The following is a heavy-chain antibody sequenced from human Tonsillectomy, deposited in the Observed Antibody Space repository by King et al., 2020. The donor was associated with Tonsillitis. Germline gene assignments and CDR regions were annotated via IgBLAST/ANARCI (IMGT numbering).Heavy chain of an antibody. CDR2: IWNDGSNK. CDR1: GFAFSSLG. CDR3: ARDDPKSNHAFDV. J-gene: IGHJ3*01. Sequence: QLVQSGGGVVQPGRSLRLSCAASGFAFSSLGMHWVRQAPGKGLEWVAVIWNDGSNKNYIDSVKGRFTISRDNSRNTLYLEMNSLRVEDTAVYYCARDDPKSNHAFDVWGQGTMVTVSS. V-gene: IGHV3-33*08.